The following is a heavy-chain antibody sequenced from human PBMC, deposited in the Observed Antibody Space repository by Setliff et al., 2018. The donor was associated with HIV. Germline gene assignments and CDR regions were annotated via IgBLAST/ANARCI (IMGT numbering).Heavy chain of an antibody. CDR2: ISSSSGTYT. D-gene: IGHD2-15*01. Sequence: GGSLRLSCAASGFTFSDYYMSRIRQAPGKGLEWLSYISSSSGTYTSYADSVKGRFTVSRDNAGKSMYLQMNSLRVEDTAIYYCAREKGCSGGTCGKAFDIWGQGTMVTVSS. CDR1: GFTFSDYY. CDR3: AREKGCSGGTCGKAFDI. J-gene: IGHJ3*02. V-gene: IGHV3-11*06.